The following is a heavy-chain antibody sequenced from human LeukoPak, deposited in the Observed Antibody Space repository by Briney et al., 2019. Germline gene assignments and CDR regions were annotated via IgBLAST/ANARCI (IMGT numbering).Heavy chain of an antibody. CDR2: IYSGGST. D-gene: IGHD4-17*01. CDR3: AKLMYDYGDLRNWFDP. CDR1: GFTVSNNY. J-gene: IGHJ5*02. V-gene: IGHV3-66*01. Sequence: PGGSLRLSCAASGFTVSNNYMRWVRQAPGKGLEWVSLIYSGGSTYYADSVKGRFTISRDNSKNTVYLQMNSLRAEDTAVYYCAKLMYDYGDLRNWFDPWGQGTLVTVSS.